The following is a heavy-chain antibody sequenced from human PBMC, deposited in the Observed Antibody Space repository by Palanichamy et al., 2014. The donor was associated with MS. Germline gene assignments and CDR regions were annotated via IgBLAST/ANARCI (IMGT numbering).Heavy chain of an antibody. CDR1: GGSFSGYF. D-gene: IGHD5-18*01. CDR2: VSHIGVT. V-gene: IGHV4-34*01. CDR3: AGEQEGGYSYGYNS. Sequence: QVQLQQWGAGLLKPSETRSLTCAVYGGSFSGYFWGWIRQPPGKGLEWIGEVSHIGVTKYNPSLKSRATISLDTSKNQASLKLSSVTATDTAVYYCAGEQEGGYSYGYNSWGRGTVVTVSS. J-gene: IGHJ4*02.